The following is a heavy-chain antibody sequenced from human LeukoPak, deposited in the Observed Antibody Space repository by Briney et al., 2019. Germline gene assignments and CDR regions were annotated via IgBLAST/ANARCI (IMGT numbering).Heavy chain of an antibody. V-gene: IGHV1-8*01. J-gene: IGHJ4*02. CDR2: MNPNSGNT. Sequence: ASVKVSCKASGYTFTSYDISWVRQASGQGLEWVGWMNPNSGNTAYAQKFQGRVTMTRDTSISTAYMELSRLRSDDTAVYYCARAPEGDVVVPAAGYWGQGTLVTVSS. D-gene: IGHD2-2*01. CDR1: GYTFTSYD. CDR3: ARAPEGDVVVPAAGY.